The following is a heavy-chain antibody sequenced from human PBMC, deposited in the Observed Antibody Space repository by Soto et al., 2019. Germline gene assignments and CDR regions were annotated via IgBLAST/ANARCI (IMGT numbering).Heavy chain of an antibody. CDR2: IIPILGRP. Sequence: QVQVVQSGAEVKKPGSSVKVSCKASGGTFDRYAIIWVRQAPGQGLEWMGGIIPILGRPNYAQKFQGKVTTTADESTSPAYMELTRPTSEDTAVYYCARVSNFDSRGYYRFDHWGQGTLVTVSS. V-gene: IGHV1-69*01. D-gene: IGHD3-22*01. CDR1: GGTFDRYA. J-gene: IGHJ4*02. CDR3: ARVSNFDSRGYYRFDH.